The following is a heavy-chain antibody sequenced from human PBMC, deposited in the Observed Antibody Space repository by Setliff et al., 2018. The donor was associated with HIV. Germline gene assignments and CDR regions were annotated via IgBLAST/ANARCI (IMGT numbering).Heavy chain of an antibody. J-gene: IGHJ4*02. D-gene: IGHD5-12*01. V-gene: IGHV3-21*01. CDR1: GFAFSSYA. CDR2: ITYSGSHK. Sequence: NPGGSLRLSCAASGFAFSSYAMNWVRQAPGKGLEWVSSITYSGSHKFYADSLKGRFTISRDNAEKSLYLQMNSLRAEDTAVYYRAGENVDIVATTKAIDFWGQGTLVTVSS. CDR3: AGENVDIVATTKAIDF.